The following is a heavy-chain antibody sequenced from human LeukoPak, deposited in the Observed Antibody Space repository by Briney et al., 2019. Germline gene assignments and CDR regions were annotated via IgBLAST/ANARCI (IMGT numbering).Heavy chain of an antibody. V-gene: IGHV1-2*02. CDR2: INPNSGGT. CDR3: ASQSSSWYFSPLDY. CDR1: GYTFTGYY. Sequence: ASVKVSCKASGYTFTGYYMHWVRQAPGQGLEWMGWINPNSGGTNYAQKFQGRVTMTRDTSISTAYMELGRLRSDDTAVYYCASQSSSWYFSPLDYWGQGTLVTVSS. J-gene: IGHJ4*02. D-gene: IGHD6-13*01.